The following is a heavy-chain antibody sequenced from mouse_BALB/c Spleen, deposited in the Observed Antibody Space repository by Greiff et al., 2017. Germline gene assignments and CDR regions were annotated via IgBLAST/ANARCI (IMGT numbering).Heavy chain of an antibody. D-gene: IGHD2-3*01. CDR2: INPSTGYT. Sequence: QVQLQQSGAELAKPGASVKMSCKASGYTFTSYWMHWVKQRPGQGLEWIGYINPSTGYTEYNQKFKDKATLTADKSSSTAYMQLSSLTSEDSAVYYCARDDGYYRFAYWGQGTLVTVSA. V-gene: IGHV1-7*01. J-gene: IGHJ3*01. CDR3: ARDDGYYRFAY. CDR1: GYTFTSYW.